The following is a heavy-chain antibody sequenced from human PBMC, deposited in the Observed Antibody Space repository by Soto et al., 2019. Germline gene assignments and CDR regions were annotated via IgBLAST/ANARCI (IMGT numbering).Heavy chain of an antibody. D-gene: IGHD3-10*01. CDR3: ARSRGGQEADY. CDR2: ISSRDSYR. J-gene: IGHJ4*02. V-gene: IGHV3-21*01. CDR1: GFAFSSYT. Sequence: PXGSLRLSCAASGFAFSSYTMNWVRQAPGKGLEWVSSISSRDSYRYYADSVKGRFTISRDNAKNSLSLQMNSLRAEDTAVYFCARSRGGQEADYWGQGTLVTVSS.